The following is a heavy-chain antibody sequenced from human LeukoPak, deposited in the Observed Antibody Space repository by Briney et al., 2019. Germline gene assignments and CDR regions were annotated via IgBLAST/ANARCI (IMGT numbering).Heavy chain of an antibody. CDR3: ARPRYNWNSYFDD. V-gene: IGHV4-39*01. CDR1: RGSISSIGYY. Sequence: SETLSLTCTVSRGSISSIGYYWGWIRQPPGQGLEWIGTIYYGGSTYYNPSLKSRVTISIGPAENQFSLKLTSVTAADTAVYYCARPRYNWNSYFDDWSQGTLVTVSS. J-gene: IGHJ4*02. D-gene: IGHD1-7*01. CDR2: IYYGGST.